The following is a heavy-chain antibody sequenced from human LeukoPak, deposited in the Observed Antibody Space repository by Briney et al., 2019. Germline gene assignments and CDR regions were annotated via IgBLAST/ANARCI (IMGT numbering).Heavy chain of an antibody. J-gene: IGHJ4*02. Sequence: PGGSLRLSCAASGFTFSNYVMSWVRQAPGKGLEWVSTISGSGSSTNYAASVRGRFTVSRGNSKNTLYLQMSSLRVEDTAVYYCAKGKRQLVLTDFDYWGQGTLVTVSS. CDR1: GFTFSNYV. CDR3: AKGKRQLVLTDFDY. V-gene: IGHV3-23*01. D-gene: IGHD6-13*01. CDR2: ISGSGSST.